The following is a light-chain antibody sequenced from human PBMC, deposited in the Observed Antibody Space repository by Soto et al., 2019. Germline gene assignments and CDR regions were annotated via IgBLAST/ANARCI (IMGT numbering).Light chain of an antibody. CDR3: CSYTSSRAHLV. CDR1: SSDVGGYNY. CDR2: DVS. J-gene: IGLJ2*01. V-gene: IGLV2-14*01. Sequence: QSVLTQPASVSGSPGQSITISCTGTSSDVGGYNYVSWYQQHPGKAPKLMIYDVSSRPSGVSNRFSGSKYGNTASLTISGLQAEDEADYHCCSYTSSRAHLVFGGGTKLTVL.